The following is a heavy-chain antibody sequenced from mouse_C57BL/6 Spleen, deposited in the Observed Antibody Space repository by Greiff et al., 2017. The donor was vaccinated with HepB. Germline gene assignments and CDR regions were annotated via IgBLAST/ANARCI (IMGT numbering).Heavy chain of an antibody. J-gene: IGHJ2*01. D-gene: IGHD2-2*01. Sequence: EVQLQQSGAELVRPGASVKLSCTASGFNIKDDYMHWVKQRPEQGLEWIGWIDPENGDTEYASKFQGKATITADTSSNTAYLQLSSLTSEDTAVYYCTTYYGYHFDYWGQGTTLTVSS. CDR1: GFNIKDDY. CDR2: IDPENGDT. V-gene: IGHV14-4*01. CDR3: TTYYGYHFDY.